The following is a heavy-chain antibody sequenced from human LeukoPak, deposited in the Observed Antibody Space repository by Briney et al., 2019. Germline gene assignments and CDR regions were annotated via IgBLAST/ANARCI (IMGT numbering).Heavy chain of an antibody. D-gene: IGHD6-6*01. CDR1: GYSISGSY. Sequence: SETLSLTCSVSGYSISGSYWSWIRQPPGKGLEWIGYIYYTGDTNSNPSLKSRVIISLDTSKNQVSLQVTSVTAADTAVYYCARHTYARPFDFWGQGTLVTVPS. CDR2: IYYTGDT. CDR3: ARHTYARPFDF. V-gene: IGHV4-59*08. J-gene: IGHJ4*02.